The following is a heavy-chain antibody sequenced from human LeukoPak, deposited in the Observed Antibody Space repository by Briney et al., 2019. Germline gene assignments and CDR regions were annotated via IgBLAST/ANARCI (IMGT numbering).Heavy chain of an antibody. D-gene: IGHD3-9*01. CDR2: ISYDGNNE. Sequence: GRSLRLSCAASGFIFSNYTMHWVRQAPGKGLEWVAVISYDGNNEYYADSVKGRFTISRDNSKNTLYLQMNSLRDEDTAIYYCAKDLNYFDNWGQGTLVTVSS. CDR1: GFIFSNYT. V-gene: IGHV3-30*04. CDR3: AKDLNYFDN. J-gene: IGHJ4*02.